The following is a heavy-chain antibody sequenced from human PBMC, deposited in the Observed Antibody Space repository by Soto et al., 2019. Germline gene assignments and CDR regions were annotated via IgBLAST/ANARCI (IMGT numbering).Heavy chain of an antibody. D-gene: IGHD5-12*01. J-gene: IGHJ6*02. V-gene: IGHV3-33*01. CDR1: GFTFSSYG. CDR3: ARDQGRGYSGPAGGMDV. CDR2: IWYDGSNK. Sequence: GGSLRLSCAASGFTFSSYGMHWVRQAPGKGLEWVAVIWYDGSNKYYADSVKGRFTISRDNSKNTLYLQMNSLRAEDTAVYYCARDQGRGYSGPAGGMDVWGQGTTVTVSS.